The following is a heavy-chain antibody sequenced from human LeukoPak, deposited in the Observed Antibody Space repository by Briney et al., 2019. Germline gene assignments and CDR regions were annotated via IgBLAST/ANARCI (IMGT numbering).Heavy chain of an antibody. CDR3: ARVVMTSDAFDI. Sequence: SQTLSLTCSVSGSSISSYYWSWSRQPPGKGLEWIGYIYYSGSTNYNPSLKSRVTISVDTSKNQFPLKLSAVTAAGTAVYYSARVVMTSDAFDIWGQGTMLTVSS. CDR2: IYYSGST. V-gene: IGHV4-59*01. J-gene: IGHJ3*02. CDR1: GSSISSYY. D-gene: IGHD4-11*01.